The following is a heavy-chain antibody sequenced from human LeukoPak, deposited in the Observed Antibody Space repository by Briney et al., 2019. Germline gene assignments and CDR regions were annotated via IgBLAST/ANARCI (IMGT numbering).Heavy chain of an antibody. CDR2: IKSKTDGGTT. V-gene: IGHV3-15*01. J-gene: IGHJ4*02. CDR3: TTANIVGATTVPFDY. Sequence: PGGSLRLSCAASGFTFSNAWMSWVRQAPGKGLEWVVRIKSKTDGGTTDYAAPVKGRFTISRDDSQNTLYLQMNSLKTEDTAVYYCTTANIVGATTVPFDYWGQGTLVTVSS. CDR1: GFTFSNAW. D-gene: IGHD1-26*01.